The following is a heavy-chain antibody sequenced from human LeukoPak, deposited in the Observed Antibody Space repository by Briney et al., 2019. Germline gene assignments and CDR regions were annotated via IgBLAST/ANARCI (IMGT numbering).Heavy chain of an antibody. CDR3: VREILGGFNPGAY. Sequence: SETLSLTCTVSLGSTTSNFWSWVRQPPGKGLEWIGETHRSGSPNYNPSLQSRVTISIDRSRNQIVLELSSVTAADTAVYYCVREILGGFNPGAYWGQGTLVTVSS. D-gene: IGHD1-14*01. CDR2: THRSGSP. J-gene: IGHJ4*02. CDR1: LGSTTSNF. V-gene: IGHV4-4*02.